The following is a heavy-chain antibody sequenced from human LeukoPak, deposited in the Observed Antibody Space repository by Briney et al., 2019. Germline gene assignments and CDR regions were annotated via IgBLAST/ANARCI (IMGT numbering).Heavy chain of an antibody. J-gene: IGHJ4*02. D-gene: IGHD5-12*01. CDR2: ISDTSTI. V-gene: IGHV3-48*03. CDR1: GFTFSSYE. Sequence: PGGSLRLSCAASGFTFSSYEMNWVRQAPGKGLEWVSYISDTSTIYYADSVKGRFTISRDNAKKSLYLQMNSLRAEDTAVYYCAREYTGSDYFDYWGQGTLVTVSS. CDR3: AREYTGSDYFDY.